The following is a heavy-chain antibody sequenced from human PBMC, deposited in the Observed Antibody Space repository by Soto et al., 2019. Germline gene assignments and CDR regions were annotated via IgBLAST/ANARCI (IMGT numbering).Heavy chain of an antibody. V-gene: IGHV3-30*04. CDR2: ISYDGRVK. Sequence: QVQLVESGGGVVQPGRSLSLSCAASGFTFSDYPMHWVRQAPGKGLEWVAVISYDGRVKYYVDSVKGRFTISRDDSTNTMYLQMNSLRVDDTAVYYCARDFIVGAPDYFDYWGQGTLVTVSS. CDR3: ARDFIVGAPDYFDY. CDR1: GFTFSDYP. J-gene: IGHJ4*02. D-gene: IGHD1-26*01.